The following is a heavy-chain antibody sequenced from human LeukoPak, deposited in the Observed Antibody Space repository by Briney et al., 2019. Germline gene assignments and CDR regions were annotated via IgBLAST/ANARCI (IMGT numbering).Heavy chain of an antibody. CDR2: ISSSSSYI. V-gene: IGHV3-21*01. J-gene: IGHJ4*02. D-gene: IGHD4/OR15-4a*01. CDR3: ARDTLGEGEDANYAVYYFDY. Sequence: GGSLRLSCAASGFTFSSYAMNWVRQAPGKGLEWVSSISSSSSYIYYADSVKGRFTISRDNAKNSLYLQMNSLRADDTAVYYCARDTLGEGEDANYAVYYFDYWGQGTVVTVSS. CDR1: GFTFSSYA.